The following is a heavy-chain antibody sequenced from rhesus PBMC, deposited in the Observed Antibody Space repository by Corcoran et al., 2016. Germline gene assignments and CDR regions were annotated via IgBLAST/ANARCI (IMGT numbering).Heavy chain of an antibody. V-gene: IGHV4-173*01. J-gene: IGHJ4*01. CDR1: GGPISSNY. CDR3: ARTNWNYYFDY. D-gene: IGHD1-26*01. CDR2: ISGIGGST. Sequence: QLQLQESGPGLVKPSETLSLTCAVSGGPISSNYWSWIRQPPGKGLEWIGRISGIGGSTDYNPSLKSRVTISTGTSKNQFSLKLSSVTAADTAVYYCARTNWNYYFDYWGQGVLVTVSS.